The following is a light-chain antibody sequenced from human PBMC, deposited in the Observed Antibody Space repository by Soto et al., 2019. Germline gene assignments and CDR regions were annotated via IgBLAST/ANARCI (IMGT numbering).Light chain of an antibody. CDR2: GTS. Sequence: ILMTQSPATLSVSPGERATLSCRASQSIRNNLAWIQQKPGQAPRLLIYGTSTRATDIPARFSGSGSGTEFTLTISSLQSADFAVYYCQQYHNWPRTFGQGTKVEIQ. J-gene: IGKJ1*01. V-gene: IGKV3-15*01. CDR1: QSIRNN. CDR3: QQYHNWPRT.